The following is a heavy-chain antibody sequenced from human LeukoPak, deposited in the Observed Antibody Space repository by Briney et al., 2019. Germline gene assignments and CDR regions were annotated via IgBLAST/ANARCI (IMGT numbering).Heavy chain of an antibody. CDR2: ISGSGGST. D-gene: IGHD3-10*01. J-gene: IGHJ4*02. CDR1: GFTFSSYG. Sequence: PGGSLRLSCAASGFTFSSYGMSWVRQAPGKGLEWVSAISGSGGSTYYADSVKGRFTISRDNSKNTLYLQMNSLRAEDTAVYYCAKVGWGSGSFLHFDYWGQGTLVTVSS. V-gene: IGHV3-23*01. CDR3: AKVGWGSGSFLHFDY.